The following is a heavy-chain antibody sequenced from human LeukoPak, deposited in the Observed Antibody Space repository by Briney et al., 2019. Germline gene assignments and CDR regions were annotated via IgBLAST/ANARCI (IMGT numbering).Heavy chain of an antibody. D-gene: IGHD2-15*01. Sequence: PGGSLRLSCAASGFTFSSYGMHWVRQAPGKGLEWVAFIRYDGSNKYYADSVKGRFTISRDNSKNTLYLQMNSLRAEDTAVYYCAKGPPPYCSGGSCYMPFDYWGQGTLVTVSS. V-gene: IGHV3-30*02. J-gene: IGHJ4*02. CDR3: AKGPPPYCSGGSCYMPFDY. CDR2: IRYDGSNK. CDR1: GFTFSSYG.